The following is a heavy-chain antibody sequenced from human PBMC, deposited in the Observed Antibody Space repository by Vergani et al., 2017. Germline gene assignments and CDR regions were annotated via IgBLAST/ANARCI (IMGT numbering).Heavy chain of an antibody. CDR2: IWYDGSNK. D-gene: IGHD6-13*01. Sequence: VQLVESGGGLVQPGGSLRLSCAASGFTFSSYWMHWVRQAPGKGLVWVAVIWYDGSNKYYVDSVKGRFTISRDNSKNTLYLQMNSLRAEDTAVYYCAKDPGYSSSFPNWFDPWGQGTLVTVSS. CDR3: AKDPGYSSSFPNWFDP. J-gene: IGHJ5*02. CDR1: GFTFSSYW. V-gene: IGHV3-33*06.